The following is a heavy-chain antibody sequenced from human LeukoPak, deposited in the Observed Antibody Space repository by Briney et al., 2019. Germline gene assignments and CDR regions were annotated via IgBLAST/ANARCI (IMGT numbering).Heavy chain of an antibody. CDR2: ISYDGSNK. Sequence: PGGSLRLSCAPSGFTFSGYTMHWVRQAPGKGLEWVAVISYDGSNKYNADSVKGRFTISRDNSKNTLYLQMNSLRAEDTAVYYCARGSGYSYGFTGRERTKSRLDYWGQGTLVTVSS. J-gene: IGHJ4*02. D-gene: IGHD5-18*01. V-gene: IGHV3-30*04. CDR3: ARGSGYSYGFTGRERTKSRLDY. CDR1: GFTFSGYT.